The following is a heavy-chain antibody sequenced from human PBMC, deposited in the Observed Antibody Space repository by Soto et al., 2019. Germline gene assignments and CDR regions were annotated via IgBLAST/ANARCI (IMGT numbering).Heavy chain of an antibody. V-gene: IGHV1-18*01. CDR2: ISAYNGNT. J-gene: IGHJ3*02. CDR3: ARVDCISTSCYLRGGAFDI. CDR1: GYTFTSYG. Sequence: QVQLVQSGAEVKKPGASVKVSCKASGYTFTSYGISWVRQAPGQGLEWMGWISAYNGNTNYAQKLQGRVTMTTDTSTSTANMELRSLRSDDTAVYYCARVDCISTSCYLRGGAFDIWGQGTMVTVSS. D-gene: IGHD2-2*01.